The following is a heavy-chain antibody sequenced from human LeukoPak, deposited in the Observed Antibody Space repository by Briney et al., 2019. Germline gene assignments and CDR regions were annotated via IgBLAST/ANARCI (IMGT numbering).Heavy chain of an antibody. CDR1: GFTFSSYE. J-gene: IGHJ4*02. D-gene: IGHD3-22*01. V-gene: IGHV3-48*03. Sequence: PGGSLRLSCAASGFTFSSYEMNWVRQAPGKGLEWVSYIISSGSTIYYAESVKGRFTIYRDNAKNSLYLQMNSLRAEDTAVYYCARERNYYDSSGYESYWGQGTLVTVSS. CDR3: ARERNYYDSSGYESY. CDR2: IISSGSTI.